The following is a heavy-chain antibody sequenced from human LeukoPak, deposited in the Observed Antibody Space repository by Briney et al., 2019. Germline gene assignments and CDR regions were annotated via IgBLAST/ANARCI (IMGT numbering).Heavy chain of an antibody. CDR3: ARAAHYDSSGYYSDGVY. Sequence: SVKVSCKASGSTFSSYAISWVRQAPGQGLEWMGGIIPIFGTANYAQKFQGRVTITADESTSTAYMELSSLRSEDTAVYYCARAAHYDSSGYYSDGVYWGQGTLVTVSS. CDR1: GSTFSSYA. J-gene: IGHJ4*02. V-gene: IGHV1-69*13. CDR2: IIPIFGTA. D-gene: IGHD3-22*01.